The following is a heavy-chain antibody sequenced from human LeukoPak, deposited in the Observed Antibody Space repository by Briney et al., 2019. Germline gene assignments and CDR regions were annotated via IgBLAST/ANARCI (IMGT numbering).Heavy chain of an antibody. CDR2: IIPIFGTA. CDR3: ARLYDFWSGPSDYYYMDV. D-gene: IGHD3-3*01. V-gene: IGHV1-69*05. CDR1: GGTFSSYA. J-gene: IGHJ6*03. Sequence: SVKVSCKASGGTFSSYAISWVRQAPGQGLEWMGRIIPIFGTANYAQKFQGRVTITTDESTSTAYMELSSLRSEDTAVYYCARLYDFWSGPSDYYYMDVWGKGTTVTVSS.